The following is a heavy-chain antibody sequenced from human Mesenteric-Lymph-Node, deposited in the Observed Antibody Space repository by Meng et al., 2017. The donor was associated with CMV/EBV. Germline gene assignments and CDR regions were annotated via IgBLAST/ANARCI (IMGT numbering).Heavy chain of an antibody. J-gene: IGHJ4*02. CDR2: ISWNGGTT. V-gene: IGHV3-43D*03. CDR3: ARRYCSTTSCLIDY. Sequence: GESLKISCAASGFSFDTYSMHWVRQPPGKGLEWVSLISWNGGTTYYADSVKGRFTISRDNAENSLYLQMNSLRAEDTAVYYCARRYCSTTSCLIDYWGRGTLVTVSS. CDR1: GFSFDTYS. D-gene: IGHD2-2*01.